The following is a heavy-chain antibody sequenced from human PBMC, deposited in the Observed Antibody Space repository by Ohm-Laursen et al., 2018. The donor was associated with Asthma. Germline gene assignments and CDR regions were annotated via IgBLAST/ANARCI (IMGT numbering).Heavy chain of an antibody. CDR1: GFTFSTYA. V-gene: IGHV3-23*01. J-gene: IGHJ4*02. CDR3: AKRGPTIFGVVIPFDY. Sequence: GSLRLSCAASGFTFSTYAMSWVRQAPGKGLEWVSAISGSGGSTYYADSVKGRFTISRDNSKNTLYLQMNSLRAEDTAVYYCAKRGPTIFGVVIPFDYWGQGTLVTVSS. D-gene: IGHD3-3*01. CDR2: ISGSGGST.